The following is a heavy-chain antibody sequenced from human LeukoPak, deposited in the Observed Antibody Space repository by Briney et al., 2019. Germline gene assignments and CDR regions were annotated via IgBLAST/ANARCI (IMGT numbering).Heavy chain of an antibody. CDR3: ARQDSGSYGVLDY. Sequence: PSETLSLTCAVSGYSISSGYYWGWIRQPPGKGLEWIGSIYHSGSTYYNPSLKCRVTISVDTSKNQFSLKLSSVTAADTAVYYCARQDSGSYGVLDYWGQGTLVTVSS. D-gene: IGHD1-26*01. CDR2: IYHSGST. V-gene: IGHV4-38-2*01. CDR1: GYSISSGYY. J-gene: IGHJ4*02.